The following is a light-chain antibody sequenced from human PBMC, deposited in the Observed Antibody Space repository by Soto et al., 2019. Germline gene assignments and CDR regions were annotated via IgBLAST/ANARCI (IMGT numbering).Light chain of an antibody. Sequence: QSVLTQPPSASGSPGQSVTISCTGTSSDVGGYDSVSWYQQHPGKAPKLMIYDVTKRPSGVPDRFSGSKSGNTASLTVSGLRAEDEADYYCSSYAGTHIVFGTGTKLTVL. CDR1: SSDVGGYDS. CDR2: DVT. V-gene: IGLV2-8*01. CDR3: SSYAGTHIV. J-gene: IGLJ1*01.